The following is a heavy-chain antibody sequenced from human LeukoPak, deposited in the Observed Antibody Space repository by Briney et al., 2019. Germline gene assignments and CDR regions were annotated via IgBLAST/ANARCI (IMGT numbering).Heavy chain of an antibody. D-gene: IGHD4/OR15-4a*01. CDR2: TVGSRPDT. Sequence: GGSLRLSCAASGFTFTNYAMSWVRQTPGKGLEWVAATVGSRPDTYHADSVKGRFTVSRDNSRNTLYLQMNSLRAEDTAVYYCARRAGAYSHPYDYWGQGTLVTVSS. CDR3: ARRAGAYSHPYDY. J-gene: IGHJ4*02. CDR1: GFTFTNYA. V-gene: IGHV3-23*01.